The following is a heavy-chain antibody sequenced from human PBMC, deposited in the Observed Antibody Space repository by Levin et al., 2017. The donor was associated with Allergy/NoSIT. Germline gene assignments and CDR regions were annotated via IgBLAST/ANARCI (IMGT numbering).Heavy chain of an antibody. Sequence: GASVKVSCKASGYRFFTYWIGWVRQMPGKGLEWMGIIYPGDSDTRYSPSFQGQVTISADKSISTAYLQWSSLKASDTAMYYCATRDSGYPWWGQGTLVTVSS. CDR3: ATRDSGYPW. CDR1: GYRFFTYW. V-gene: IGHV5-51*03. CDR2: IYPGDSDT. D-gene: IGHD5-12*01. J-gene: IGHJ4*02.